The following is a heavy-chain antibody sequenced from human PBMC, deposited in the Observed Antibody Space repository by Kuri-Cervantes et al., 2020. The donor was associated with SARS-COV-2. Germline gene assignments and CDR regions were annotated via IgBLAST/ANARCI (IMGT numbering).Heavy chain of an antibody. CDR3: AKTLPSPARSFKWFPRGFFDT. CDR1: GFTVSSDY. Sequence: GGSLRLSCAASGFTVSSDYMSWVRQGPGKGLEWVSALSGSGSATYYADSVKGRFTISRDNSKNTLYLQMNGLRVEDTAVYHCAKTLPSPARSFKWFPRGFFDTWGQGTLVTVSS. J-gene: IGHJ4*02. D-gene: IGHD3-22*01. CDR2: LSGSGSAT. V-gene: IGHV3-23*01.